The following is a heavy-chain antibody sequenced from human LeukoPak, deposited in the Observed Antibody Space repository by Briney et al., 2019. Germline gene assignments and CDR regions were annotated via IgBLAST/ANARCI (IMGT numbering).Heavy chain of an antibody. CDR1: GGSISSGIYY. D-gene: IGHD3-10*01. CDR2: IYSSGST. V-gene: IGHV4-61*02. Sequence: KASETLSLTCTVSGGSISSGIYYWSWIRQPAGKGLEWIGRIYSSGSTNYNPSLKSRVTISVDTSKNQFSLKLSSVTAADTAVYYCASGGWFGELFRWWSAGDAFDIWGQGTMVTVSS. CDR3: ASGGWFGELFRWWSAGDAFDI. J-gene: IGHJ3*02.